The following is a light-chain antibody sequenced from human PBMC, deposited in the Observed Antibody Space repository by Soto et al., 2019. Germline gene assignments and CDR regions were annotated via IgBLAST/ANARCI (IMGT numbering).Light chain of an antibody. CDR1: QSVSSSY. CDR3: QQHGSSPWT. J-gene: IGKJ1*01. V-gene: IGKV3-20*01. Sequence: EIVMTQSPGTLSLSPGERATLSCRASQSVSSSYLAWYQQTHGQAPRLLIYGASSRATVIPSSFSSSGSATVSPITSSLLEPEYFAVYYCQQHGSSPWTFGQGTKVEIK. CDR2: GAS.